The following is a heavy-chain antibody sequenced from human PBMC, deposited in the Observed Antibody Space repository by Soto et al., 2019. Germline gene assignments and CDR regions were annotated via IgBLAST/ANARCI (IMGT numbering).Heavy chain of an antibody. Sequence: ASVKVSCKASGYTFTSYGISWVRQAPGQGLEWMGWINADNGNTNYSQKFQGRVTITRDTSASTAYMELSSLRSEDTAVYYCARDLRAVAGYYFYYGMDVWGQGTTVTVSS. D-gene: IGHD6-19*01. CDR3: ARDLRAVAGYYFYYGMDV. J-gene: IGHJ6*02. CDR1: GYTFTSYG. CDR2: INADNGNT. V-gene: IGHV1-18*01.